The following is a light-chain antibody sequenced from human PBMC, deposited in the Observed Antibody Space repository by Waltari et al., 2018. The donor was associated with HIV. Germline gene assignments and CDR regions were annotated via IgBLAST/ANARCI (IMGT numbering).Light chain of an antibody. CDR3: CSYAGSGTVI. J-gene: IGLJ2*01. CDR2: WVT. V-gene: IGLV2-23*02. Sequence: QSALTHPASFSGSPGQAITISCPGPSSAVWTYNLVTWYQHYPGKVPKLMIYWVTTRPSGVSNRFSGSKSGNTASLTISGLQAEDEADYYCCSYAGSGTVIFGGGTKVTVL. CDR1: SSAVWTYNL.